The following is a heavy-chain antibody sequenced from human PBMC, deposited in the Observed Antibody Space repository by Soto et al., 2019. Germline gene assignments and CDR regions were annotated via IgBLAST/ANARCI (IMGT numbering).Heavy chain of an antibody. CDR2: IVPILGIP. CDR3: ARGGFYEILTGSYPIDAFHL. Sequence: QVQLVQSGAEVQKPGSSVKVSCRASGGTFSGYVITWVRQAPGHGLEWMGEIVPILGIPSYAQKFQGRVTIKADEATSTVYVEMSNLRSEDSDVYYCARGGFYEILTGSYPIDAFHLWGQGTMVTVSS. D-gene: IGHD3-9*01. CDR1: GGTFSGYV. J-gene: IGHJ3*01. V-gene: IGHV1-69*01.